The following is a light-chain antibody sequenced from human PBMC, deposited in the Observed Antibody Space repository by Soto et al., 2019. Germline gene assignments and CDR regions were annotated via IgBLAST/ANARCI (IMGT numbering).Light chain of an antibody. Sequence: QSVLTQPPSVSGAPGQRVTISCTGSSSNIGAGYDVHWYQQLPGTAPKLLIYGNSNRPSGVPDRFSGSKSGTSASLAITGLQAEDEADYYCQSYDSRLSPYWVFGGGTKLTV. J-gene: IGLJ3*02. CDR1: SSNIGAGYD. CDR2: GNS. CDR3: QSYDSRLSPYWV. V-gene: IGLV1-40*01.